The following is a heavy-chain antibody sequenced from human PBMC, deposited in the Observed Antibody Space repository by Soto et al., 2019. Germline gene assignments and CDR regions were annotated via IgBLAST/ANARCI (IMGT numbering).Heavy chain of an antibody. V-gene: IGHV1-69*06. CDR3: ARSSNYYDSSGSNDY. D-gene: IGHD3-22*01. J-gene: IGHJ4*02. CDR1: GGTFSSYA. CDR2: IIPIFGTA. Sequence: SVKVSCKASGGTFSSYAISWVRQAPGQGLEWMGGIIPIFGTANYAQKFQGRVTITADKSTSTAYMELSSLRSEDTAVYYCARSSNYYDSSGSNDYWGQGTLVTVSS.